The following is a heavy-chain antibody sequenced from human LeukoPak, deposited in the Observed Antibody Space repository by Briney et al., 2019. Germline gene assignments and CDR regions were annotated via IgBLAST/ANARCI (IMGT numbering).Heavy chain of an antibody. Sequence: GGSLRLSCTASGFTFSNYDMRWVRQVPGKNLEWVSAIGIAGDTYYAGSVKGRFTISRDNVRNSLYLQMNSLRVEDTAVYYCVRVSHYGMDVWGQGTTVTVSS. CDR1: GFTFSNYD. J-gene: IGHJ6*02. V-gene: IGHV3-13*01. CDR3: VRVSHYGMDV. CDR2: IGIAGDT.